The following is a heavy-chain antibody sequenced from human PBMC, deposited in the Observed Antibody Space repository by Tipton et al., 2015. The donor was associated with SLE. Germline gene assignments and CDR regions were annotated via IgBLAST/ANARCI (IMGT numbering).Heavy chain of an antibody. D-gene: IGHD6-6*01. Sequence: LRLSCAVYGGSFSGYYWSWIRQPPGKGLEWIGEINHSGSTNYNPSLKSRVNISVDTSKNQFSLKLSSVTAADTAVYYCSRGAALWSDPWGQGTLVTVSS. CDR3: SRGAALWSDP. CDR1: GGSFSGYY. J-gene: IGHJ5*02. V-gene: IGHV4-34*01. CDR2: INHSGST.